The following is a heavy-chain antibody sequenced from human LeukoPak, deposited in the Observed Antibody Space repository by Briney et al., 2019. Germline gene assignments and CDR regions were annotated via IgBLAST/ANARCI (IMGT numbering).Heavy chain of an antibody. Sequence: GGSLGLSCAASGFTFGTYWMTWVRQAPGKGLEWVANINQDGSERYYVDSVKGRFTISRDNAKNSLYLQMNSLRAEDMAVYYCARVTSGLDYWGQGTLVTVSS. V-gene: IGHV3-7*01. J-gene: IGHJ4*02. CDR3: ARVTSGLDY. CDR1: GFTFGTYW. CDR2: INQDGSER.